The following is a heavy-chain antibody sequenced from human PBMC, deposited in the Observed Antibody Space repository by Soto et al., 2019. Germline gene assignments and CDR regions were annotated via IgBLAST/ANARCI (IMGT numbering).Heavy chain of an antibody. V-gene: IGHV1-18*01. D-gene: IGHD2-15*01. CDR3: ASRTLYCSGGTCPFDY. J-gene: IGHJ4*02. Sequence: ASVKVSCKASGYTFTSYGISWVRQAPGQGLEWMGWISAYNGNTNYAQKLQGRVTMTTDTSTSTAYMELRSLRSADTAVYYCASRTLYCSGGTCPFDYWGQGTLVTVSS. CDR1: GYTFTSYG. CDR2: ISAYNGNT.